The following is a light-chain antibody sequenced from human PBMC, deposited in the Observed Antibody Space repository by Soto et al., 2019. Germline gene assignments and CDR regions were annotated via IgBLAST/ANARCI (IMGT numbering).Light chain of an antibody. Sequence: SLSLSVGASVPIPCQASQDLSNYLPLFHQKPGKAPHLLIFDVSNLHTGVPSRFSGSGSGTEFTLTISSLQSEDFAVYYCQQYNNWPITFGQGTRLEI. V-gene: IGKV1-33*01. CDR1: QDLSNY. CDR2: DVS. CDR3: QQYNNWPIT. J-gene: IGKJ5*01.